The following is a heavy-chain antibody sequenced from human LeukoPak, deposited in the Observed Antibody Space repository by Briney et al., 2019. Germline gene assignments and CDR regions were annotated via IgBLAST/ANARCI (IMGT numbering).Heavy chain of an antibody. CDR3: ARTPYDSSGYSRNPYYYYGMDV. CDR2: IIPILGIA. CDR1: GYTFTSYD. D-gene: IGHD3-22*01. V-gene: IGHV1-69*04. Sequence: SVKVSCKASGYTFTSYDINWVRQAPGQGLEWMGRIIPILGIANYAQKFQGRVTITADKSTSTAYMELSSLRSEDTAVYYCARTPYDSSGYSRNPYYYYGMDVWGQGTTVTVSS. J-gene: IGHJ6*02.